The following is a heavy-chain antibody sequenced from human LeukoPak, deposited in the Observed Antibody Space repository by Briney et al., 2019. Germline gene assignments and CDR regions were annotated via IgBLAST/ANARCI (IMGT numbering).Heavy chain of an antibody. J-gene: IGHJ4*02. CDR3: ARRIAAGFDY. CDR1: GGSFSGYY. D-gene: IGHD6-13*01. V-gene: IGHV4-34*01. Sequence: PSETLSLTCAVYGGSFSGYYWSWIRQPPGKGLEWIGEINHSGSTNYNPSLKSRVTISVDTSKNQFSLKLSSVTAADTAVYYCARRIAAGFDYRGQGTLVTVSS. CDR2: INHSGST.